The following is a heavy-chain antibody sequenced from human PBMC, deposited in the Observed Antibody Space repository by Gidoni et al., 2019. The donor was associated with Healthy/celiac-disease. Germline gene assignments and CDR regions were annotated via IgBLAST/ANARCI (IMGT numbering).Heavy chain of an antibody. D-gene: IGHD2-2*01. CDR2: INHSGST. CDR3: ARNSLGYCSSTSCWAQYYYYYGMDV. Sequence: QVQLQQWGAGLLKPSETLSLTCAVYGGSFSGYYWSWFRQPPGKGLEWIGEINHSGSTNYNPSLKSRVTISVDTSKNQFSLKLSSVTAADTAVYYCARNSLGYCSSTSCWAQYYYYYGMDVWGQGTTVTVSS. V-gene: IGHV4-34*01. CDR1: GGSFSGYY. J-gene: IGHJ6*02.